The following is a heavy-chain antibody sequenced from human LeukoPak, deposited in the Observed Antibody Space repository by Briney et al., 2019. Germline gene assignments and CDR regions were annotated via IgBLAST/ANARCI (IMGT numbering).Heavy chain of an antibody. CDR3: ARVRPGYCSGDSCGNWFDP. D-gene: IGHD2-15*01. J-gene: IGHJ5*02. CDR1: GYTFTGYY. CDR2: INPNSGGT. Sequence: ASVKASCKASGYTFTGYYMHWVRQAPGQGLEWMGWINPNSGGTNYAQKFQGRVTMTRDTSISTAYMELSRLRSDDTAVYYCARVRPGYCSGDSCGNWFDPWGQGTLVTVSS. V-gene: IGHV1-2*02.